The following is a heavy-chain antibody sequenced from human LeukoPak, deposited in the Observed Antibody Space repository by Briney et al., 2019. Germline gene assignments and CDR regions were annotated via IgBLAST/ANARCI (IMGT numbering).Heavy chain of an antibody. CDR1: GLTYTAYL. J-gene: IGHJ4*02. Sequence: GGSLRLSCAASGLTYTAYLIHGVRQAPGKGLEGVAVMSSDGNAMFYADPVKGRFTSSRDNAKNTLYLQMNSLRAEDTAVYYCVRESEYYFDHSASFDYWGQGTLVTASS. D-gene: IGHD3-22*01. V-gene: IGHV3-30-3*01. CDR2: MSSDGNAM. CDR3: VRESEYYFDHSASFDY.